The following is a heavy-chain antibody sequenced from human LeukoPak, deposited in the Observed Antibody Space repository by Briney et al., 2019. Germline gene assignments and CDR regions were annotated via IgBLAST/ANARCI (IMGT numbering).Heavy chain of an antibody. V-gene: IGHV4-34*01. Sequence: SETLSLTCAVYGGSFSAFHWNWIRQSPAKGLEWLGEMKQSGTPRYNPSLQSRVTISVDKSKNQFSLNGRSVTAADTAVYYCASRPFRYAFRTYFDNWAQGTLVTVSS. CDR2: MKQSGTP. J-gene: IGHJ4*02. CDR3: ASRPFRYAFRTYFDN. D-gene: IGHD2-2*01. CDR1: GGSFSAFH.